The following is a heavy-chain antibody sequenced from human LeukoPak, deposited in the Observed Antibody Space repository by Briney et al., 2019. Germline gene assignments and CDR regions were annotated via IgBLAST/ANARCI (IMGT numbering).Heavy chain of an antibody. D-gene: IGHD2-15*01. CDR2: ISAYNGNT. J-gene: IGHJ6*03. CDR3: ARVEYCSGGSCYSELTYYYYYMDV. CDR1: GHTFTSYG. Sequence: ASVKVSCKASGHTFTSYGISWVRQAPGQGLEWMGWISAYNGNTNYAQKLQGRVTMTTDTSTSTAYMELRSLRSDDTAVYYCARVEYCSGGSCYSELTYYYYYMDVWGKGTTVTVSS. V-gene: IGHV1-18*01.